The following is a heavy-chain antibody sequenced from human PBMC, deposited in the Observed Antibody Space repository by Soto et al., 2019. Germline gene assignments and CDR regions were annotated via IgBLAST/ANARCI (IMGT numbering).Heavy chain of an antibody. CDR3: ANLPSYSGYDPYFDY. CDR1: GFTFSSYG. D-gene: IGHD5-12*01. Sequence: QSGGCLRLSCASSGFTFSSYGMHWVRQAPGKGLEWVAVISYDGSNKYYADSVKGRFTISRDNSKNTLYLQMNSLRAEDTAVYYCANLPSYSGYDPYFDYWGQGTLVTVSS. CDR2: ISYDGSNK. J-gene: IGHJ4*02. V-gene: IGHV3-30*18.